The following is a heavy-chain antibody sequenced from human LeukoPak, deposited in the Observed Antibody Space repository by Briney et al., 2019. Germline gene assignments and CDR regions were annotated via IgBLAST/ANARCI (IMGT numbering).Heavy chain of an antibody. CDR3: ATRYCSSTSCPDY. V-gene: IGHV1-8*01. CDR1: GYTFTSYD. CDR2: MNPNSGNT. D-gene: IGHD2-2*01. J-gene: IGHJ4*02. Sequence: ASVKVSCKASGYTFTSYDINWVRQATGQGLEWMGWMNPNSGNTGYAQKFQGRVTMTRNTSISTAYMELSSLRSEETAVYYCATRYCSSTSCPDYWGQGTLVTVSS.